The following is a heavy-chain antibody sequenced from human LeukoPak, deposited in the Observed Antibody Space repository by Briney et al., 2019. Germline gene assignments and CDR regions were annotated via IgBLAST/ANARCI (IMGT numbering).Heavy chain of an antibody. CDR1: GFTCSSYW. CDR3: VGGTTSWKGVDY. J-gene: IGHJ4*02. CDR2: VRGDERKK. D-gene: IGHD2-2*01. V-gene: IGHV3-7*01. Sequence: APLRLSCDASGFTCSSYWMHSVRQAAGGVREWVASVRGDERKKDYLDSVIGRFAIPTDNARTPLLLDMTSLRAEDKAVYCCVGGTTSWKGVDYWGQGTLVTVSS.